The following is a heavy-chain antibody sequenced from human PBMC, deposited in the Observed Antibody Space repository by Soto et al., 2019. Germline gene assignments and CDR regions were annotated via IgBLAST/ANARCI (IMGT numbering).Heavy chain of an antibody. D-gene: IGHD3-16*02. Sequence: EVQLVESGGGLIQPGGSLRLSCGASGSTVSTNYMSWVRQAPGKGLEWVSHIYSGGSTYYADSVKGRFTISRDYSTNTLYLQMNALRAEDTAVYYCARCLGDLSLSAFDIWGQGTLVTVSS. J-gene: IGHJ3*02. CDR2: IYSGGST. CDR3: ARCLGDLSLSAFDI. CDR1: GSTVSTNY. V-gene: IGHV3-53*01.